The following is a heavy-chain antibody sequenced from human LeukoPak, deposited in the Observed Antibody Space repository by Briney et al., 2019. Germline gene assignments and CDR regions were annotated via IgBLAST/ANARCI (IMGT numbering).Heavy chain of an antibody. D-gene: IGHD5-24*01. CDR3: ARGGSRDGYNRPLDY. CDR1: GGSISSGDYY. V-gene: IGHV4-61*08. Sequence: SQTLSLTCTVSGGSISSGDYYWSWIRQPPGQGLEWIGYTYYSGSANYSPSLKSRVTMSVDTSKNQFSLRLNSVTAADTAVYYCARGGSRDGYNRPLDYWGQGTLVTVSS. CDR2: TYYSGSA. J-gene: IGHJ4*02.